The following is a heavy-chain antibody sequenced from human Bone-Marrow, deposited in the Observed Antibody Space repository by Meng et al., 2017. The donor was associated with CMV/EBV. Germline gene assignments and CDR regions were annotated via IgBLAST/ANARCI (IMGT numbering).Heavy chain of an antibody. CDR2: MHYTGNT. D-gene: IGHD2-21*01. CDR3: AGVKPGPYFDY. CDR1: GDSINNYL. Sequence: GSLRLSCSVSGDSINNYLCSWIRQSPAKGLEWIGYMHYTGNTQYNPSLKSRVTISMDTSKNQFSLNLNSVTAADAAVYYCAGVKPGPYFDYWGQGTLVTVSS. J-gene: IGHJ4*02. V-gene: IGHV4-59*13.